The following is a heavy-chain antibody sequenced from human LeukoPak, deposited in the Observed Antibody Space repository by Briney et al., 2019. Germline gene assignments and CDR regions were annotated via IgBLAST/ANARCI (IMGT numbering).Heavy chain of an antibody. CDR3: ARDAPTYCGGDCYSD. Sequence: PSETLSLTCAVYGGSFSGYYWSWIRQHPGKGLGWIGYIYYSGSTYYNPSLKSRVTISVDTSKNQFSLKLSSVTAADTAVYYCARDAPTYCGGDCYSDWGQGTLVTVSS. CDR2: IYYSGST. J-gene: IGHJ4*02. D-gene: IGHD2-21*02. V-gene: IGHV4-31*11. CDR1: GGSFSGYY.